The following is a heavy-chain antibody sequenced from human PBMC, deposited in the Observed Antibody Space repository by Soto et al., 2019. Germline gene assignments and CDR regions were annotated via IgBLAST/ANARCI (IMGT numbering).Heavy chain of an antibody. V-gene: IGHV5-10-1*01. J-gene: IGHJ4*02. D-gene: IGHD3-10*01. CDR2: IDPSDSYT. CDR1: GYSFTSYW. Sequence: PGESLKISCKGSGYSFTSYWISWVRQMPGKGLEWMGRIDPSDSYTNYSPSFQGHVTISADKSISTAYLQWSSLKASDTAMYFCARHDGSGSHYNGVYYFAYWGQGTLVTVSS. CDR3: ARHDGSGSHYNGVYYFAY.